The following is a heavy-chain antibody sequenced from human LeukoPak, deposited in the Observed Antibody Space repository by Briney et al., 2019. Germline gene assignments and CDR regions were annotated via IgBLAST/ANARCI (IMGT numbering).Heavy chain of an antibody. CDR2: IKQDGSEK. J-gene: IGHJ6*02. D-gene: IGHD3-3*01. CDR3: ARESPARDFWSGDGMDV. V-gene: IGHV3-7*03. CDR1: GFTFSSYW. Sequence: GGSLRLSCAASGFTFSSYWMSWVRQAPGKGLEWVANIKQDGSEKYYVDSVKGRFTISRDNAKNSLYLQMNSLRAEDTAVYYCARESPARDFWSGDGMDVWGQGTTVTVSS.